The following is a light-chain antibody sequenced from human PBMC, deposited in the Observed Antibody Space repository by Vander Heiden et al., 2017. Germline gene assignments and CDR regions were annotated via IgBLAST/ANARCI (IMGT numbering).Light chain of an antibody. V-gene: IGKV1-39*01. CDR3: HLNDITLPLT. CDR2: AAA. Sequence: DIQMTQSPSSLPASVGERATITSRASKSISSYFNWYQQKQGKAPKLLIYAAASLRSGVPSRFSGSGCGRDFTLTISSLQPEDYATDYCHLNDITLPLTFGGGTKVEIK. CDR1: KSISSY. J-gene: IGKJ4*01.